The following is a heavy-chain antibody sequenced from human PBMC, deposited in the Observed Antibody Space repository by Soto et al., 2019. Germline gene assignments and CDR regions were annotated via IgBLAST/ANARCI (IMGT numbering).Heavy chain of an antibody. V-gene: IGHV1-18*04. D-gene: IGHD4-17*01. CDR3: ARDQTVLDY. J-gene: IGHJ4*02. CDR2: ISAYSGNT. Sequence: QVQLVQSGAEVKKPGASVKVSCKASGYTFTSYAFNWVRQAPGQGLEWMGWISAYSGNTNYAQKFQGRVTMTTDTATSTAYMELRNLRSDDTAVYYCARDQTVLDYWGQGTLVTVSS. CDR1: GYTFTSYA.